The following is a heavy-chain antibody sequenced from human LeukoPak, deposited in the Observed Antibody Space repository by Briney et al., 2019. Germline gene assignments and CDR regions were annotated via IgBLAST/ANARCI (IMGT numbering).Heavy chain of an antibody. CDR1: GFTFSSFA. D-gene: IGHD2-2*01. CDR2: ISVSGGST. CDR3: AKDRACSSTNCYVDY. J-gene: IGHJ4*02. V-gene: IGHV3-23*01. Sequence: GGSLRLSCSASGFTFSSFAMSWVRQAPGKGLEWVSGISVSGGSTYYADSVKGRFTISRDNSKDMLYLQVNSLRAEDTAVYYCAKDRACSSTNCYVDYWGQGTLVTVSS.